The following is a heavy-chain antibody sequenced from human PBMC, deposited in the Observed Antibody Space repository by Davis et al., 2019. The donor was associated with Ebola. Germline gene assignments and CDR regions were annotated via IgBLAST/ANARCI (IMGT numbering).Heavy chain of an antibody. D-gene: IGHD3-10*01. J-gene: IGHJ4*02. CDR1: GFTVSSNY. Sequence: GESLKISCAASGFTVSSNYMSWVRQAPGKGLEWVSVIYSGDSTYYADSVKGRFTISRDNSKNTLYLQMNSLRAEDTAVYYCARARYYYGSGYYFDYWGQGTLVTVSS. CDR3: ARARYYYGSGYYFDY. V-gene: IGHV3-53*01. CDR2: IYSGDST.